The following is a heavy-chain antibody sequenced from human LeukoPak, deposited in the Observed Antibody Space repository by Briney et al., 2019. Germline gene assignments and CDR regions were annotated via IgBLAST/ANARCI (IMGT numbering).Heavy chain of an antibody. D-gene: IGHD3-3*01. CDR3: ATVGLYYDFWSGYYRL. J-gene: IGHJ4*02. Sequence: ASVKVSCKASGYTFTSYDINWVRQATGQGLEWMGWMNPNSGNTGYAQKFQGRVTMTRNTSISTAYMELSSLRSEDTAVYYCATVGLYYDFWSGYYRLWGQGTLVTVSS. V-gene: IGHV1-8*01. CDR1: GYTFTSYD. CDR2: MNPNSGNT.